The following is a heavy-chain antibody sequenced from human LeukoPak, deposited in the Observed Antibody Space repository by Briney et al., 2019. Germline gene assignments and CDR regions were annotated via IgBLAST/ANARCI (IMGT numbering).Heavy chain of an antibody. Sequence: GALRLSCAASGFTFASYAMHWVRQPPGKGLEWVSSISSSSSYIYYADSVKGRFTISRDNAKNSLYLQMNSLRAEDTAVYYCARDGRDGYNVPLSFDYWGQGTLVTVSS. V-gene: IGHV3-21*01. CDR1: GFTFASYA. CDR3: ARDGRDGYNVPLSFDY. J-gene: IGHJ4*02. D-gene: IGHD5-24*01. CDR2: ISSSSSYI.